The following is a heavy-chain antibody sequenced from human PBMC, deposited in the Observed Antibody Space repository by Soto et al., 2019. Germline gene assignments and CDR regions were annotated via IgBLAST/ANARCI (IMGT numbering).Heavy chain of an antibody. J-gene: IGHJ6*02. D-gene: IGHD3-9*01. V-gene: IGHV4-39*01. CDR2: IYYSGST. Sequence: QLQLQESGPGLVKPSETLSLTCTVSGGSISSSSYYWGWIRQPPGKGLEWIGSIYYSGSTYDNPSLKMRVTISVDTSKNQFYLKLSSVTAADTAVYYCARTYYDMLTGSQEYGMDVWGQGTTVTVSS. CDR3: ARTYYDMLTGSQEYGMDV. CDR1: GGSISSSSYY.